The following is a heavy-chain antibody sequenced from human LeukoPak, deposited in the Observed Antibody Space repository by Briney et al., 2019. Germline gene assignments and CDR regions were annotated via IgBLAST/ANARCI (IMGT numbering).Heavy chain of an antibody. CDR1: GFTFSSYG. CDR3: ARGPNY. CDR2: IWYDGSNK. V-gene: IGHV3-33*01. J-gene: IGHJ4*02. Sequence: GGSLRLSCAASGFTFSSYGMHWVRQAPGKGLEWVAVIWYDGSNKYYADSVKGRFTISRDNSQNKVYLQMNSLRAEDTAVYYCARGPNYWGQGTLVTVSS.